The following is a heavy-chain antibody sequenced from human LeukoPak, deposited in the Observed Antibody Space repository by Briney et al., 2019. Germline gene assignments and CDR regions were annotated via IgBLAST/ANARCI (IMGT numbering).Heavy chain of an antibody. V-gene: IGHV3-48*01. CDR3: ARDRLLFDY. J-gene: IGHJ4*02. Sequence: GGSLRLSCAASGFTFSSYSMNWVRQAPGKGLEWVSYISSSCTIYYADSVKGRFTISRDNAKNSLYLQMNSLRAEDTAVYYCARDRLLFDYWGQGTLVTVSS. CDR1: GFTFSSYS. CDR2: ISSSCTI.